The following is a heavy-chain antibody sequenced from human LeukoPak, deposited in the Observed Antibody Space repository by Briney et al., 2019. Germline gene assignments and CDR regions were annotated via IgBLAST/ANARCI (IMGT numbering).Heavy chain of an antibody. CDR3: AGGGEGYYFDY. CDR1: GGAFSSYA. J-gene: IGHJ4*02. V-gene: IGHV1-69*05. CDR2: IIPIFGTA. Sequence: SVKVSCKASGGAFSSYAISLVRQAPGQGLEWMGRIIPIFGTANYAQKFQGRVTITTDESTSTAYMELSSLRSEDTAVYYCAGGGEGYYFDYWGQGTLVTVSS. D-gene: IGHD3-16*01.